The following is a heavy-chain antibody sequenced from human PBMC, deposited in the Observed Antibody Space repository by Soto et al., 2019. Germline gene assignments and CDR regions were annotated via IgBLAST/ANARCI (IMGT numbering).Heavy chain of an antibody. D-gene: IGHD3-22*01. V-gene: IGHV3-23*01. CDR3: AKAGYYYDSSGYYSGYYYGMDV. Sequence: GGSLRLSCAASGLTFSSYAMSWVRQAPGKGLEWVSAISGSGGSTYYADSVKGRFTISRDNSKNTLYLQMNSLRAEDTAVYYCAKAGYYYDSSGYYSGYYYGMDVWGQGTTVTVSS. CDR1: GLTFSSYA. J-gene: IGHJ6*02. CDR2: ISGSGGST.